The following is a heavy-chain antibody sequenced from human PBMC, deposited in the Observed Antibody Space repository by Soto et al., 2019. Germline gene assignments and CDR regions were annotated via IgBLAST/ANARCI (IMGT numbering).Heavy chain of an antibody. CDR2: IVVGSGNT. D-gene: IGHD2-2*01. Sequence: SVKVSCKASGFTFTSSAMQWVRQARGQRLEWIGWIVVGSGNTNYAQKFQERVTITRDMSTSTAYMELSSLRSEDTAVYYCAALVGVPAAIHHFAFDPWGQGTLVTVSS. J-gene: IGHJ5*02. V-gene: IGHV1-58*02. CDR1: GFTFTSSA. CDR3: AALVGVPAAIHHFAFDP.